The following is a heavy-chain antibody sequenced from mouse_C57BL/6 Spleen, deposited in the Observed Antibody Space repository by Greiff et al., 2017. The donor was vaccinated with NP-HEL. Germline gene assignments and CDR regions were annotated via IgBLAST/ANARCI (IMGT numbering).Heavy chain of an antibody. CDR2: IDPSDSET. D-gene: IGHD1-1*01. Sequence: QVHVKQPGAELVRPGSSVKLSCKASGYTFTSYWMHWVKQRPIQGLEWIGNIDPSDSETHYNQKFKDKATLTVDKSSSTAYMQLSSLTSEDSAVYYCARDGSSYEAMDYWGQGTSVTVSS. CDR1: GYTFTSYW. V-gene: IGHV1-52*01. CDR3: ARDGSSYEAMDY. J-gene: IGHJ4*01.